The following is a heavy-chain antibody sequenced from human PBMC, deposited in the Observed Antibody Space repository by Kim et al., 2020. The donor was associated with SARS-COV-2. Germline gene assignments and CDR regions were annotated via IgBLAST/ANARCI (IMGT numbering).Heavy chain of an antibody. CDR2: IKHSGST. J-gene: IGHJ4*02. CDR1: GGSFSGYY. D-gene: IGHD3-22*01. CDR3: ARGVDSSGYYYLDY. V-gene: IGHV4-34*01. Sequence: SETLSLTCAVYGGSFSGYYWSWIRQPPGKGLEWIGEIKHSGSTNYNPSLKSRVTISVDTSKNQFSLKLSSVTAADTAVYYCARGVDSSGYYYLDYWGQGTLVTVSS.